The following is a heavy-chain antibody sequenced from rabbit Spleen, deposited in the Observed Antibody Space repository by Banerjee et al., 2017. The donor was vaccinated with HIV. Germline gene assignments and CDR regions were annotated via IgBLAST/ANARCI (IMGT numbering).Heavy chain of an antibody. CDR3: ARNYVNAFDP. V-gene: IGHV1S43*01. CDR2: IYSVSDST. J-gene: IGHJ2*01. CDR1: GIDFSRYFY. D-gene: IGHD1-1*01. Sequence: QQQLEESGGGLVKPGGTLTLTCKASGIDFSRYFYMCWVRQAPGKGLEWIGCIYSVSDSTYYASWAKGRFTISKSTSLDTLTLQMTSLTAADTATYFCARNYVNAFDPWGPGTLVTVS.